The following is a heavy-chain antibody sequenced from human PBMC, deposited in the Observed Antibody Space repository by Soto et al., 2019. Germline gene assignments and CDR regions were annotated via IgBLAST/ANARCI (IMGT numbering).Heavy chain of an antibody. V-gene: IGHV1-69*13. CDR2: IIPIFGTA. CDR3: ARLRGRDYYYGMDV. Sequence: RASVKVSCKASGGTFSSYAISWVRQAPGQGLEWMGGIIPIFGTANYAQKFQGRVTITADESTSTAYMELSSLRSEDTAVYYCARLRGRDYYYGMDVWGQGTTVTVSS. J-gene: IGHJ6*02. D-gene: IGHD3-10*01. CDR1: GGTFSSYA.